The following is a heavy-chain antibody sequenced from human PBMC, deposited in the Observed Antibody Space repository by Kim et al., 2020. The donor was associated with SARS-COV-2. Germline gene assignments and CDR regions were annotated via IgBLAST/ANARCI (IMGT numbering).Heavy chain of an antibody. CDR3: AKDIIGGYCSGGSCYSVNTWYYYYYGMDV. CDR2: ISWNSGSI. Sequence: GGSLRLSCAASGFTFGDYAMHWVRQAPGKGLEWVSGISWNSGSIGYADSVKGRFTISRDNAKNSLYLQMNSLRAEDTALYYCAKDIIGGYCSGGSCYSVNTWYYYYYGMDVWGQGTTVTVSS. J-gene: IGHJ6*02. D-gene: IGHD2-15*01. CDR1: GFTFGDYA. V-gene: IGHV3-9*01.